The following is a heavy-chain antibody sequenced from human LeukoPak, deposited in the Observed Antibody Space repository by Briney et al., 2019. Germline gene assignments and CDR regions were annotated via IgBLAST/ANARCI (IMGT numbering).Heavy chain of an antibody. V-gene: IGHV4-59*01. D-gene: IGHD2-2*02. Sequence: SETLSLTCSVSGGSISSYYWSWIRQPPGKGLEWIGYIYYSGSTNYNPSLKSRVTISVDTSKNQFSLKLSSVTAADTAVYYCARVVPATISWFDPWGQGTLVTVSS. CDR1: GGSISSYY. CDR2: IYYSGST. CDR3: ARVVPATISWFDP. J-gene: IGHJ5*02.